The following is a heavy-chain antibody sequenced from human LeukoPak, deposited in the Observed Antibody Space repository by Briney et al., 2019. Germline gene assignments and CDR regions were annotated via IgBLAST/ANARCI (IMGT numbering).Heavy chain of an antibody. CDR3: AKELPYYYDSSGYYRCYFDC. CDR2: ISYDGSNK. CDR1: GFTFSGYG. D-gene: IGHD3-22*01. V-gene: IGHV3-30*18. J-gene: IGHJ4*02. Sequence: GGSLRLSCAASGFTFSGYGMHWVRQAPGKGLEWVAVISYDGSNKYYADSVKGRFTISRDNSKNTLYLQMNSLRAEDTAVYYCAKELPYYYDSSGYYRCYFDCWGQGTLVTVSS.